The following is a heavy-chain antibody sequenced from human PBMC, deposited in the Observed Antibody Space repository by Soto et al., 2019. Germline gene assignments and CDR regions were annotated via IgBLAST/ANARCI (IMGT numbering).Heavy chain of an antibody. CDR2: INSGGSRT. CDR3: ARGNCSGDTCFFGGTH. J-gene: IGHJ4*02. CDR1: GFTFSDHW. Sequence: EVQLPESGGVLVQPGGSLRLSCVASGFTFSDHWMHWVRQAPGKGLVWVSRINSGGSRTNYADSVKGRFTISRDTAKNTLYLEMNSLSVEDTAVYYCARGNCSGDTCFFGGTHWGRGTLVTVSS. V-gene: IGHV3-74*01. D-gene: IGHD2-21*02.